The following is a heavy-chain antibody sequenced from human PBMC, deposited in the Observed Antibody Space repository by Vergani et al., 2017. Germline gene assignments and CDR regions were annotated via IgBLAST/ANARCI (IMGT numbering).Heavy chain of an antibody. CDR1: GFSLSTSGMC. Sequence: QVTLRESGPALVKPTQTLTLTCTFSGFSLSTSGMCVSWIRQPPGKALEWLARIDWDDDKYYSTSLKTRLTISKDTSKNQVVLTMTNMDPVDTATYYCARIDHCGGDRVDYYYYMDVWGKGTTVTVSS. CDR3: ARIDHCGGDRVDYYYYMDV. CDR2: IDWDDDK. J-gene: IGHJ6*03. D-gene: IGHD2-21*01. V-gene: IGHV2-70*15.